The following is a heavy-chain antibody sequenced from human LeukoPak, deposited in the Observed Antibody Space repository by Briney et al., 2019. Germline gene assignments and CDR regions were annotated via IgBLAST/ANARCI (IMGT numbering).Heavy chain of an antibody. CDR3: ARVPLWELLPRDY. V-gene: IGHV1-2*06. D-gene: IGHD1-26*01. CDR2: INPNSGGT. Sequence: ASAKVSCKTSGYTFTDYYIHWVRQAPGQGLEWMGRINPNSGGTNCAQKFQGRVTMTRDTSINTAYMELSRLRSDDTAIYYCARVPLWELLPRDYWGQGTLVTVSS. J-gene: IGHJ4*02. CDR1: GYTFTDYY.